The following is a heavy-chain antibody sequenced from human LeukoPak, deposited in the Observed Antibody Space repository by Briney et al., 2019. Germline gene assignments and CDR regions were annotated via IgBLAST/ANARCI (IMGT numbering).Heavy chain of an antibody. J-gene: IGHJ4*02. CDR1: GYIFTSYA. Sequence: ASVKVSCTASGYIFTSYAMHWVRQAPGQRLEWMGWINADNGDTKYSEKFQGRVTITRDTSATTAYMELSSLTSDDTAAYYCATRGSGSSGWSFDYWGQGTLVTVSA. V-gene: IGHV1-3*01. CDR3: ATRGSGSSGWSFDY. D-gene: IGHD6-19*01. CDR2: INADNGDT.